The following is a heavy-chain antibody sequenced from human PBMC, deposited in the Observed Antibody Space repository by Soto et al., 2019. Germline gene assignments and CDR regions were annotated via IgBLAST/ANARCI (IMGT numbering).Heavy chain of an antibody. D-gene: IGHD4-17*01. CDR3: ARRLYGDYDY. Sequence: QAQLVQSGAEVKEPGASVKVSCKASGYSFTTSGITWLRQAPGQGLEWMGWISTYNGNTNYAQKLQDRVTLTTDTSTSTAYMELRSLRSDETAVYYCARRLYGDYDYWGQGTLVTVSS. CDR1: GYSFTTSG. CDR2: ISTYNGNT. V-gene: IGHV1-18*01. J-gene: IGHJ4*02.